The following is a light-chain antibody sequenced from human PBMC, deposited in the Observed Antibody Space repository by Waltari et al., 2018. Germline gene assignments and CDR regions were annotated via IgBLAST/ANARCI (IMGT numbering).Light chain of an antibody. V-gene: IGLV1-40*01. J-gene: IGLJ2*01. CDR2: END. CDR3: QSYDVGLGVF. Sequence: QSVLTQPPSVSGAPGQRVTISCTGSGSNLGAGYDVHWYRQLPGKAPTILIYENDTRPPGFPDRFAGTQYGTSASRAIAGLQADDEGDYYCQSYDVGLGVFFGGGTKLTVL. CDR1: GSNLGAGYD.